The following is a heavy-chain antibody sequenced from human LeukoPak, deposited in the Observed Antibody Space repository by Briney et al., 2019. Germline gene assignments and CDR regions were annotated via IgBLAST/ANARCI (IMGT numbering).Heavy chain of an antibody. CDR1: GYTFTGYY. CDR2: INPNSGGT. V-gene: IGHV1-2*02. D-gene: IGHD3-22*01. Sequence: GASVKVSCKASGYTFTGYYMHWVRQAPGQGLEWMGWINPNSGGTNYAQKFQGRVTMTRDTSISTAYMELSRLGSDDTAVYYCARSHYDSSGYYYLFDYWGQGTLVTVSS. J-gene: IGHJ4*02. CDR3: ARSHYDSSGYYYLFDY.